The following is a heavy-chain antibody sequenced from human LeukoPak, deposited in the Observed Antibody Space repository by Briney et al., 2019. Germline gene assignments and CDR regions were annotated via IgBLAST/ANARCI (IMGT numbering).Heavy chain of an antibody. CDR2: ISSSSSYI. J-gene: IGHJ4*02. CDR3: ASGLPLERQDY. V-gene: IGHV3-21*01. Sequence: GGSPRLSCAASGFTFSSYSMNWVRQAPGTGLEWVSSISSSSSYIYYADSVKGRFTISRDNAKNSLYLQMNSLRAEDTAVYYCASGLPLERQDYWGQGTLVTVSS. CDR1: GFTFSSYS. D-gene: IGHD1-1*01.